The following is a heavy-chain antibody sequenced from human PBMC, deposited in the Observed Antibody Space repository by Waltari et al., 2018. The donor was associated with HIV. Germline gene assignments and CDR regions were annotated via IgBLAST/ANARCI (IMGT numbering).Heavy chain of an antibody. D-gene: IGHD3-10*01. Sequence: QVQLVQSGAEVKKPGASVKVSCKVSGHTLSELSMHWVRQVPGKGLEWMGKFDPEDDETIYAEKFQVRVTMTEETSPDPAYRELSSLTSGDTAFYYCATDLSGMVRAYSYYSLDVWGQGTTVTVSS. CDR1: GHTLSELS. J-gene: IGHJ6*02. CDR3: ATDLSGMVRAYSYYSLDV. CDR2: FDPEDDET. V-gene: IGHV1-24*01.